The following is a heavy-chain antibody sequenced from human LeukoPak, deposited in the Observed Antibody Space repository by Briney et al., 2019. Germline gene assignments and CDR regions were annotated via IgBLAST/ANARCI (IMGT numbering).Heavy chain of an antibody. CDR1: GFTVSSNY. D-gene: IGHD5-18*01. J-gene: IGHJ4*02. V-gene: IGHV3-9*01. CDR3: AKGPGYGYGSYFDY. Sequence: GGSLRLSCAASGFTVSSNYMSWVRQAPGKGLEWVSGISWNSGSIGYADSVKGRFTISRDNARNSLYLQMNSLRAEDTALYYCAKGPGYGYGSYFDYWGQGTLVTVSS. CDR2: ISWNSGSI.